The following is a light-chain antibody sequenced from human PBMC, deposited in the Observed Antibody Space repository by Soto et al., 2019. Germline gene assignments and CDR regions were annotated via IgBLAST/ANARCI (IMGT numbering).Light chain of an antibody. CDR2: DVT. CDR3: TSFAGSGTYV. CDR1: SSDVGGYNY. Sequence: QSALTQPASVSGSPGQSIAISCTGTSSDVGGYNYVSWYQQHPGKAPKLIIFDVTNRPSGVSDRFSGSKSGSTASLTISGFQADDEADYYCTSFAGSGTYVFGTGTKLTVL. V-gene: IGLV2-14*01. J-gene: IGLJ1*01.